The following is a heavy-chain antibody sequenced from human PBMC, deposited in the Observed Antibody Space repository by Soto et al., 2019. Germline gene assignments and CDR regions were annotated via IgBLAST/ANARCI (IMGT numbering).Heavy chain of an antibody. CDR2: IYYSGST. J-gene: IGHJ4*02. CDR1: GGSISSYY. CDR3: ARDSMTAHDY. Sequence: SQTLSLTCTVSGGSISSYYWSWIRQPPGKGLEWIGYIYYSGSTNYNPSLKSRVTISVDTSKNQFSLKLSSVTAADTAVYYCARDSMTAHDYWGQGTLVTVSS. V-gene: IGHV4-59*01. D-gene: IGHD2-21*02.